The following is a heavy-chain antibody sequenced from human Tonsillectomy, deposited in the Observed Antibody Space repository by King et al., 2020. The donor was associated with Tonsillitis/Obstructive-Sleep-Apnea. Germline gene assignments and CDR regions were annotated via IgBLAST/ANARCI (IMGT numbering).Heavy chain of an antibody. CDR2: INHSGST. D-gene: IGHD2-2*01. J-gene: IGHJ6*03. CDR1: GGSFSGYY. CDR3: ATLPGRYCSSTSCYSYYCYMDV. V-gene: IGHV4-34*01. Sequence: VQLQQWGAGLLKPSETLSLTCAVYGGSFSGYYWSWIRQPPGKGLEWIGEINHSGSTNYNPSLKSRVTISVDTSKNQFSLKLSPVTAADTAVYYCATLPGRYCSSTSCYSYYCYMDVWGKGTTVTVSS.